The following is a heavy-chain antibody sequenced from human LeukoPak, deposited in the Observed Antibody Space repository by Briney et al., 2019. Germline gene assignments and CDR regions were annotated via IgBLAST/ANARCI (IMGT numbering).Heavy chain of an antibody. D-gene: IGHD1-26*01. Sequence: PGGSLRLSCAASGFSFSSYSMDWVRQAPGKGLEWVSRINSDGSSTSYADSVKGRFTISRDNAENTLYLQMNSLRAEDTAVYYCAKALGGIGNGFHIWGQGTMVTVSS. J-gene: IGHJ3*02. CDR2: INSDGSST. V-gene: IGHV3-74*01. CDR3: AKALGGIGNGFHI. CDR1: GFSFSSYS.